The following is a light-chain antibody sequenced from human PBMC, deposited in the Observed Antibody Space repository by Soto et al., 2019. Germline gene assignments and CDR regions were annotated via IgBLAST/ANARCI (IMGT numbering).Light chain of an antibody. J-gene: IGKJ1*01. V-gene: IGKV1-5*03. CDR2: KTS. Sequence: DIQMTQSPSTLSASVGDGVTITCRASQSISSWLAWYQQKPGKAPKLLIYKTSGLESGVPSRFSGSGSGTEFTLTISSLQPDDFATYYCQQYSTYLWTFGQGTKVEIK. CDR1: QSISSW. CDR3: QQYSTYLWT.